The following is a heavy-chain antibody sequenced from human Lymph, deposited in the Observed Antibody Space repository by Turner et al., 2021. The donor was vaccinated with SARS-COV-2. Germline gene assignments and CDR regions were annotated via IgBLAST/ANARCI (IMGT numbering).Heavy chain of an antibody. CDR3: ARDRGGYGAYYYGMDV. Sequence: EVQRVESGGGLVQPGGSRRLSCAAPGFTFSSHSMNWFRQAPGKGVEGVSYISIKSSTIYYADSVKGRFTISRDNAKNSLYLQMNSLRDEDTAVYYCARDRGGYGAYYYGMDVWGQGTTVTVSS. CDR2: ISIKSSTI. D-gene: IGHD2-15*01. J-gene: IGHJ6*02. V-gene: IGHV3-48*02. CDR1: GFTFSSHS.